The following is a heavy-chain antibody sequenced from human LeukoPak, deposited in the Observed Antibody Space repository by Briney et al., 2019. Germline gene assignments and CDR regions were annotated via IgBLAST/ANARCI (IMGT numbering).Heavy chain of an antibody. D-gene: IGHD1-26*01. J-gene: IGHJ4*02. V-gene: IGHV3-74*01. CDR1: GFTFSSHW. CDR2: INSDGSSA. CDR3: ARGAPSGSYYY. Sequence: GGSLRLSCAASGFTFSSHWMHWVRQAPGKGLVWVSRINSDGSSATYADSVKGRFTISRDNVKNTLYLQMNSLRAEDTAVYYCARGAPSGSYYYWGQGTLVSVSS.